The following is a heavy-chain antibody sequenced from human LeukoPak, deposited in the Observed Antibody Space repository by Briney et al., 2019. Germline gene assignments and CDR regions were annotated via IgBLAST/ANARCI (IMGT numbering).Heavy chain of an antibody. CDR3: ASTISDSSANWFDP. D-gene: IGHD3-22*01. CDR2: IIPIFGTA. Sequence: GASVKVSCKASGGTFSSYAISWVRQAPGQGLEWMGGIIPIFGTANYAQKFQGRVTMTRNTSISTAYMELSSLRSEDTAVYYCASTISDSSANWFDPWGQGTLVTVSS. CDR1: GGTFSSYA. J-gene: IGHJ5*02. V-gene: IGHV1-69*06.